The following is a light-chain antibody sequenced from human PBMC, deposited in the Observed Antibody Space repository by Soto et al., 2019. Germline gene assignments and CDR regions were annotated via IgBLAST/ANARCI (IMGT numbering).Light chain of an antibody. Sequence: EIVMTQSPVTLSVSPGEIVTLSFSASQSVSKSYLAWYQRKPGQAPRLLIYGASSRATGIPDRFSGSGSGTDFTLTISRLEPEDLAVYYCQQYGSSPLTFGGGTKVDIK. CDR2: GAS. CDR1: QSVSKSY. CDR3: QQYGSSPLT. J-gene: IGKJ4*01. V-gene: IGKV3-20*01.